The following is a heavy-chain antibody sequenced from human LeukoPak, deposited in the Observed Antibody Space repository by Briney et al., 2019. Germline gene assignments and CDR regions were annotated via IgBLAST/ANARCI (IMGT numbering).Heavy chain of an antibody. D-gene: IGHD6-13*01. CDR2: IYYSGST. CDR1: GGSISSYY. V-gene: IGHV4-59*12. J-gene: IGHJ5*02. CDR3: ARVQLAAAGDWSSYKWFDP. Sequence: PSETLSLTCTVSGGSISSYYWNWIRQPPGKGLEWIGYIYYSGSTNYNPSLKSRVTISVDTSKNQFSLKVTSVTAADTAVYYCARVQLAAAGDWSSYKWFDPWGQGTLVTVSS.